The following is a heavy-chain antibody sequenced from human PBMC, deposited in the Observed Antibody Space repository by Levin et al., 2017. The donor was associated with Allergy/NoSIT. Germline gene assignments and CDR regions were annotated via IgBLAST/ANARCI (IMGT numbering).Heavy chain of an antibody. CDR3: ARGRDAYKLGF. Sequence: SETLSLTCTVSGGSVSSGVYYWGWIRQHPGKGLECIGYIHPSGSTNYNPSLNSRVTMSVDMSKNQISLKMISVTAADTAVYYGARGRDAYKLGFWGQGTLVTVSS. J-gene: IGHJ4*02. CDR2: IHPSGST. V-gene: IGHV4-31*03. D-gene: IGHD1-14*01. CDR1: GGSVSSGVYY.